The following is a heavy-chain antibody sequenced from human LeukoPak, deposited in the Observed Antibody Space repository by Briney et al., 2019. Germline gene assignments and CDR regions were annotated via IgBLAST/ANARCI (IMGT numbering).Heavy chain of an antibody. CDR1: GFTFSSYA. Sequence: GGSLRLSCAASGFTFSSYAMSWVRQAPGKGLEWVSAISAGGGSSYYADSVKGRFTISRDNSKNTLYLQMNSLRAEDTAVYYCVDSSGSRWGQGTLVTVSS. CDR2: ISAGGGSS. J-gene: IGHJ4*02. V-gene: IGHV3-23*01. D-gene: IGHD3-22*01. CDR3: VDSSGSR.